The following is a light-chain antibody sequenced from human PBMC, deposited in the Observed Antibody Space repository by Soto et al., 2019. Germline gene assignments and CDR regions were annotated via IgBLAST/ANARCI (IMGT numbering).Light chain of an antibody. J-gene: IGLJ2*01. CDR3: ASYTSSSTSVI. Sequence: QSALTQPASVSGSPGQSITISCTGTSSDVGGYKYVSWYQQHPDKAPKLIIFAVSNRPSGISSRFSGSKSGNTASLTISGIQAEDEADYYCASYTSSSTSVIFGRGTKLTVL. V-gene: IGLV2-14*01. CDR1: SSDVGGYKY. CDR2: AVS.